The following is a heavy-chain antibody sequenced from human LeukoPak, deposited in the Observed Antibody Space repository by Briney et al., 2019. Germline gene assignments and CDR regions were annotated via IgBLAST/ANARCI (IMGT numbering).Heavy chain of an antibody. D-gene: IGHD4-17*01. J-gene: IGHJ4*02. CDR2: ISSSSSYI. CDR1: GFTFSSYS. CDR3: AKDILPLMTTGMFDY. Sequence: GGSLRLSCAASGFTFSSYSMNWVRQAPGKGLEWVSSISSSSSYIYYADSVKGRFTISRDNAKNSLYLQMNSLRAEDTALYYCAKDILPLMTTGMFDYWGQGTLVTVSS. V-gene: IGHV3-21*04.